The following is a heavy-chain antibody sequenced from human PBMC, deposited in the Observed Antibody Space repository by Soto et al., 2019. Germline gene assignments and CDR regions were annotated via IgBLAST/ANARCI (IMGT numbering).Heavy chain of an antibody. CDR1: GGSISSSSYY. D-gene: IGHD3-9*01. V-gene: IGHV4-39*01. Sequence: SETLSLTCTVSGGSISSSSYYWGWIRQPPGKGLEWIGSIYYSGSTYYNPSLKSRVTISVDTSKNQFSLKLSSVTAADTAVYYCARISNYDILTGLWGSDYWGQGTLVTVSS. CDR3: ARISNYDILTGLWGSDY. J-gene: IGHJ4*02. CDR2: IYYSGST.